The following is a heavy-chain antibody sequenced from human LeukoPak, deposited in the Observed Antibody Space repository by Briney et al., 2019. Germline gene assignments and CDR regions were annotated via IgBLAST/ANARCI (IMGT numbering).Heavy chain of an antibody. Sequence: ASVKVSCKASGYTFTSYAMHWVRQAPGQRLEWMGWINAGNGNTKYSQKFQGRVTITRDTSASTAYMELSSLRSEDTAVYYCARDLHSSGWYLAPTFDYWGQGTLVTVSS. V-gene: IGHV1-3*01. D-gene: IGHD6-19*01. J-gene: IGHJ4*02. CDR3: ARDLHSSGWYLAPTFDY. CDR2: INAGNGNT. CDR1: GYTFTSYA.